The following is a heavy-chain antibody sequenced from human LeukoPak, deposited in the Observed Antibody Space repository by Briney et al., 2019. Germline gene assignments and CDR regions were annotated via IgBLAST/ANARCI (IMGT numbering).Heavy chain of an antibody. D-gene: IGHD5-24*01. CDR2: MNPNSGNT. CDR1: VYSFTSCD. V-gene: IGHV1-8*03. Sequence: ASVKVSCKASVYSFTSCDINWVRQATGQGLEWMGWMNPNSGNTGYAQKFQSRVTITRNTSISTAYMELSSLRSEDTAVYYCARVKPWDGYNPYYFDYWGQRTLVTVSS. J-gene: IGHJ4*02. CDR3: ARVKPWDGYNPYYFDY.